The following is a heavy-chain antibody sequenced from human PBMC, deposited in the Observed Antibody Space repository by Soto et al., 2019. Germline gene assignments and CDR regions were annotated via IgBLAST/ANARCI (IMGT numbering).Heavy chain of an antibody. J-gene: IGHJ3*02. V-gene: IGHV3-23*01. Sequence: GGSLRLSCAASGFTFSTYAMNWVRQAPGKGLEWVSGLSGGGAFTYYADSVKGRFTISRDDSKNTLYLQMNSLRVDDTALYYCAKANNYYDSSGYYLGPNSAFDIWGQGTMDNVSS. D-gene: IGHD3-22*01. CDR1: GFTFSTYA. CDR3: AKANNYYDSSGYYLGPNSAFDI. CDR2: LSGGGAFT.